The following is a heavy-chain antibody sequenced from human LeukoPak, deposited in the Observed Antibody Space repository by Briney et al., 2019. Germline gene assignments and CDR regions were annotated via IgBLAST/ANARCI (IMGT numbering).Heavy chain of an antibody. CDR2: ISYDGSNK. J-gene: IGHJ4*02. CDR3: ARGIVVVPAAISDY. V-gene: IGHV3-30-3*01. CDR1: GFTFSSYA. D-gene: IGHD2-2*02. Sequence: GRSLRLSCAASGFTFSSYAMHWVRQAPGKGLEWVAVISYDGSNKYYADSVKGRFTISRDNSKNTLYLQMNSLRAEDTAVYYCARGIVVVPAAISDYWGQGTLVTVSS.